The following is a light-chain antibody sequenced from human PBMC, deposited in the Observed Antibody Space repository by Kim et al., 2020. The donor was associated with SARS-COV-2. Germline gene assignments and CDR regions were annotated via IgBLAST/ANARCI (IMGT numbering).Light chain of an antibody. Sequence: QTATLTCTGTSSNVGNEGAAWLQQLQGHPHKLLSYRNNNRPSGISERFSASRSGDTASLTITGLQPEDEADYFCSSWDSSLSAWVFGGGTRLTVL. CDR2: RNN. J-gene: IGLJ3*02. CDR1: SSNVGNEG. CDR3: SSWDSSLSAWV. V-gene: IGLV10-54*04.